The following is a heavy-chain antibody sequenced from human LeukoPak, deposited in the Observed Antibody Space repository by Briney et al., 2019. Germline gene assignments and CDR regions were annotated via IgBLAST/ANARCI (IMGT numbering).Heavy chain of an antibody. V-gene: IGHV4-34*01. Sequence: SETLSLTCAVYGGSFSGYYWSWIRQPPGKGLEWIGEINHSGSTNYNPSLKSRVTISVDTSKNQFSLKLTSVTAADTAVYYCARDLPFAAWGQGILVTVSS. CDR2: INHSGST. CDR3: ARDLPFAA. J-gene: IGHJ5*02. D-gene: IGHD2/OR15-2a*01. CDR1: GGSFSGYY.